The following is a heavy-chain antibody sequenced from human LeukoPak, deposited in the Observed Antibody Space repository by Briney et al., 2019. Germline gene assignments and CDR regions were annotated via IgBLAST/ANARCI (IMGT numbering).Heavy chain of an antibody. V-gene: IGHV3-48*03. J-gene: IGHJ5*02. CDR1: GFTFSSYA. CDR2: ISSSGSTI. CDR3: ARDRIMVVGPYNWFDP. D-gene: IGHD2-15*01. Sequence: GGSLRLSCAASGFTFSSYAMGWVRQAPGKGLEWISYISSSGSTIYYADSVKGRFTISRDNAENSLYLHMSSLRAEDTALYYCARDRIMVVGPYNWFDPWGQGTLVTVSS.